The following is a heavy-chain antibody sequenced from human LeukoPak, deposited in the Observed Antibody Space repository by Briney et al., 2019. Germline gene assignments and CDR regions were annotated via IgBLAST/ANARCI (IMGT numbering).Heavy chain of an antibody. J-gene: IGHJ4*02. CDR2: IYTSGST. CDR1: GGSISSYY. CDR3: AGENNRIAAAAYYFDY. D-gene: IGHD6-13*01. Sequence: SETLSLTCTVSGGSISSYYWSWIRQPAGKGLEWIGRIYTSGSTNYNPSLKSRVTMSVDTSKNQFSLKLSSVTAADTAVYYCAGENNRIAAAAYYFDYWGQGTLVTVSS. V-gene: IGHV4-4*07.